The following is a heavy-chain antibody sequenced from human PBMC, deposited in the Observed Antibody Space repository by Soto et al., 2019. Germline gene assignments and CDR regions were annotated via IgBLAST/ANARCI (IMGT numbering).Heavy chain of an antibody. Sequence: GGSLRLSCAASGFTFSSYEMNWVRQAQGKGLEWVSYISSSGSTIYYADSVKGRFTISRDNAKNSLYLQMNSLRAEDTAVYYCARVYRNYYGMDVWGQGTTVTVSS. J-gene: IGHJ6*02. D-gene: IGHD3-16*02. CDR1: GFTFSSYE. CDR2: ISSSGSTI. CDR3: ARVYRNYYGMDV. V-gene: IGHV3-48*03.